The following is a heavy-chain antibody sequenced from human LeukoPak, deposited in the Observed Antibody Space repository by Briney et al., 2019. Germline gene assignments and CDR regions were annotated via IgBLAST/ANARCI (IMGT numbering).Heavy chain of an antibody. Sequence: GGSLRLSCAASGFTFSSYWMSWVRQAPGKGLEWVANIKQDGSEKYYVDSVKGRFTISRDNSKNTLYLQMNSLRAEDTAVYYCAKTLVGATLAFDYWGQGTLVTVSS. CDR3: AKTLVGATLAFDY. J-gene: IGHJ4*02. V-gene: IGHV3-7*03. CDR2: IKQDGSEK. D-gene: IGHD1-26*01. CDR1: GFTFSSYW.